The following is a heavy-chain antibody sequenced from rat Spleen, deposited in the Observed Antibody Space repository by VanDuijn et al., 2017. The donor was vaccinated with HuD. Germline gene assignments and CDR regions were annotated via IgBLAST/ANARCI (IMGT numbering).Heavy chain of an antibody. CDR2: RWTGGNT. D-gene: IGHD1-2*01. CDR3: AREGAAIFDY. J-gene: IGHJ2*01. V-gene: IGHV2-43*01. Sequence: QVQLKESGPGLVQPSQTLSLTCTVSGFSLTSYHVSWVRQPPGKGLEWMGVRWTGGNTAYNSLLKSRLSISRDPSKSQVFLKMNSLQTEDSATYYCAREGAAIFDYWGQGVMVTVSS. CDR1: GFSLTSYH.